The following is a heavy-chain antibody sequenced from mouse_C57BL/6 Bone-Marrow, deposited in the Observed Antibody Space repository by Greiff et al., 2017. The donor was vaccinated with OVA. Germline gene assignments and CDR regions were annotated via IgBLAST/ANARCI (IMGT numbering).Heavy chain of an antibody. V-gene: IGHV1-55*01. Sequence: VQLQQPGAELVKPGASVKMSCKASGYTFTSYWITWVKQRPGKGLEWIGDIYPGSGSTNYHEKFKSKATLTVDTSSSTAYLQLSSLTSEDAAVYYCARLWFYYAMDYWGQGTSVTVSS. J-gene: IGHJ4*01. D-gene: IGHD2-2*01. CDR1: GYTFTSYW. CDR2: IYPGSGST. CDR3: ARLWFYYAMDY.